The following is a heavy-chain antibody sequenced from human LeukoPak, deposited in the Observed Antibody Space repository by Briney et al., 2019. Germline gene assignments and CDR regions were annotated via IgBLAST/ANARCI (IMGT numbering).Heavy chain of an antibody. V-gene: IGHV3-7*04. CDR2: IMQDGSEK. CDR3: ARDEPNLYSGSLG. D-gene: IGHD1-26*01. Sequence: PGGSLRLSCAASGFTFSSYWMSWVRQAPGKGLEWVANIMQDGSEKYYVDSVKGRFTISRDNAKNSLYLQMNSLRAEDTAVYYCARDEPNLYSGSLGWGQGTLVTASS. J-gene: IGHJ4*02. CDR1: GFTFSSYW.